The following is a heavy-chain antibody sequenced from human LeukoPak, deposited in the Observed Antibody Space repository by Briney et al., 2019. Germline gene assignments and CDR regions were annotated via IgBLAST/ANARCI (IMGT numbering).Heavy chain of an antibody. V-gene: IGHV4-34*01. J-gene: IGHJ4*02. CDR3: ARQIPDERGYYQYYFDY. CDR2: INHSGST. D-gene: IGHD3-22*01. Sequence: SETLSLTCAVYGGSFSGYYWSWIRQPPGKGLEWIGEINHSGSTNYNPSLKSRVTISVDTSKKQFSLKLSSVTAADTAVYYCARQIPDERGYYQYYFDYWGQGTLVTVSS. CDR1: GGSFSGYY.